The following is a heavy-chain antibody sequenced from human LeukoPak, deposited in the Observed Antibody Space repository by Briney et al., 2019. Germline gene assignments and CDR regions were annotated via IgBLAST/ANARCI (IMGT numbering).Heavy chain of an antibody. J-gene: IGHJ2*01. D-gene: IGHD1-26*01. CDR1: GFTFSSYD. CDR2: IGAAGDT. CDR3: ARAPLALLGSYSEWYFDL. Sequence: PGGSLRLSCAASGFTFSSYDMHWVRQATGKGLEWVSAIGAAGDTYYPGSVKGRFTISRENAKNSLYLQMNSLRAGDTAVYYCARAPLALLGSYSEWYFDLWGRGTLVTVSS. V-gene: IGHV3-13*01.